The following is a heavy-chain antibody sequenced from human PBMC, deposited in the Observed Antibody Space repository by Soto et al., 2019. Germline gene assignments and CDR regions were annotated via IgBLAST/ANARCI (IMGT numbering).Heavy chain of an antibody. CDR3: VRGGGGGQFDY. Sequence: GGSLRLSCAASAFTFSDFYMTWVRQAPGKGLEWLSYISINSNHKEYGDSVKGRHTISRDNAKNSLYLQMNSLRADDTAVYYCVRGGGGGQFDYWGQGTLVTVSS. CDR2: ISINSNHK. D-gene: IGHD2-21*01. CDR1: AFTFSDFY. J-gene: IGHJ4*02. V-gene: IGHV3-11*06.